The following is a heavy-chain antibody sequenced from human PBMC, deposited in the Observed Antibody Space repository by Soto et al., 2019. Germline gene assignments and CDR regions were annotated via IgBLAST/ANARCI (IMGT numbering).Heavy chain of an antibody. J-gene: IGHJ4*02. CDR3: ARERPYGDLDY. Sequence: GGSLRLSCAASGFTVSSNYMSWVRQAPGKGLEWVSVIYSGGSTYYADSVKGRFTISRDNSKNTLYLQMNSLRAEDTAVYYCARERPYGDLDYWGQGTLVTVSS. CDR1: GFTVSSNY. V-gene: IGHV3-66*02. CDR2: IYSGGST. D-gene: IGHD4-17*01.